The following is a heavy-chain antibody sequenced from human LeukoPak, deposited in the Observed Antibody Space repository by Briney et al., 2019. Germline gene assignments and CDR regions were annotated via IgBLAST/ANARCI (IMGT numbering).Heavy chain of an antibody. J-gene: IGHJ6*03. CDR3: ARLGSEDCTNGVCHATPRYYYYYYMDV. CDR2: IYPGDSDT. CDR1: GYSFTSYW. Sequence: GESLKISCKGSGYSFTSYWIGWVRQMPGKGLEWMGIIYPGDSDTRYSPSFQGQVTISADKSISTAYLQWSSLKASDTAMYYCARLGSEDCTNGVCHATPRYYYYYYMDVWGKGTTVTVSS. D-gene: IGHD2-8*01. V-gene: IGHV5-51*01.